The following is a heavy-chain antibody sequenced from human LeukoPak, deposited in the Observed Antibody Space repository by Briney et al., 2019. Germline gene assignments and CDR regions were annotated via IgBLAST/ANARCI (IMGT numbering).Heavy chain of an antibody. CDR1: GFTFSSYA. V-gene: IGHV3-23*01. CDR2: ISGSGGST. D-gene: IGHD5-18*01. Sequence: QPGGSLRLSCAASGFTFSSYAMSWVRQAPGKGLESVSAISGSGGSTYYADSVKGRFTISRDNSKNTLYLQMNSLRAEDTAVYYCASHSENYSYGYFDYWGQGTLVTVSS. J-gene: IGHJ4*02. CDR3: ASHSENYSYGYFDY.